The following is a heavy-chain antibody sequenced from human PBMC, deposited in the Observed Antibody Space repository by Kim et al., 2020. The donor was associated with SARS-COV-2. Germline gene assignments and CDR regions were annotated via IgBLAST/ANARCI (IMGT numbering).Heavy chain of an antibody. V-gene: IGHV3-30*04. Sequence: KGRFTISRDNSKNSLYLRMNSLKTDDTAVYYCARGDGDIVMLPSATPVDYWGQGTLVTVSS. J-gene: IGHJ4*02. CDR3: ARGDGDIVMLPSATPVDY. D-gene: IGHD2-2*02.